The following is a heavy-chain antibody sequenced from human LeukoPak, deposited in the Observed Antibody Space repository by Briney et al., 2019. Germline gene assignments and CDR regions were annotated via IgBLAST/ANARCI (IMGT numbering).Heavy chain of an antibody. D-gene: IGHD3-10*01. Sequence: PSETLSLTCTVSGGSISSSSYYWGWIRQPPGKGLEWIGSIYYSGSTYYNPSLKSRVTISVDTSKNQFSLKLTSVTAADTAVYYCARGGGYASGNYRFVDYWGQGTLVTVSS. CDR1: GGSISSSSYY. CDR2: IYYSGST. V-gene: IGHV4-39*07. J-gene: IGHJ4*02. CDR3: ARGGGYASGNYRFVDY.